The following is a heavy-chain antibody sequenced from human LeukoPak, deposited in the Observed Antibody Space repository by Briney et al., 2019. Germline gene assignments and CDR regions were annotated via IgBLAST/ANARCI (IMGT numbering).Heavy chain of an antibody. CDR1: GGSISSSSYY. CDR3: ARVLGPGPIDQNWFDP. J-gene: IGHJ5*02. D-gene: IGHD2-21*01. Sequence: PSETLSLTCTVSGGSISSSSYYWGWIRQPPGKGLEWIGSIYYSGSTYYNPSLKSRVTISVDKSKNQFSLKLSSVTAADTAVYYCARVLGPGPIDQNWFDPWGQGTLVTVSS. V-gene: IGHV4-39*07. CDR2: IYYSGST.